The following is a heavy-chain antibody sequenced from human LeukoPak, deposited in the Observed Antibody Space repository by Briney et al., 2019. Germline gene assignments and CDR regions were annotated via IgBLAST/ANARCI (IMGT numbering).Heavy chain of an antibody. CDR3: AKGYYFDSSAYLFDY. V-gene: IGHV3-23*01. D-gene: IGHD3-22*01. J-gene: IGHJ4*02. Sequence: PGGSLRLSCAASGFTFSSFAMSWVRQAPGKGLEWVSVISGSGDNRYYADSVKGRFTISRDNSKNTLYLQMNSLRAEDTAVYYCAKGYYFDSSAYLFDYWGQGTLVTVSS. CDR1: GFTFSSFA. CDR2: ISGSGDNR.